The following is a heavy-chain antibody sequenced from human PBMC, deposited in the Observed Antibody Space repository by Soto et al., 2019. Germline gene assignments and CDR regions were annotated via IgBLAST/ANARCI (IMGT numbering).Heavy chain of an antibody. CDR3: ARAPVDTAMVPPDY. CDR2: IYYSGST. D-gene: IGHD5-18*01. CDR1: GGSISSYY. Sequence: SETLSLTCTVSGGSISSYYWSWIRQPPGKGLEWIGYIYYSGSTNYNPSLKSRVTISVDTSKNQFSLKLSSVTAADTAVYYCARAPVDTAMVPPDYWGQGTLVTVSS. V-gene: IGHV4-59*01. J-gene: IGHJ4*02.